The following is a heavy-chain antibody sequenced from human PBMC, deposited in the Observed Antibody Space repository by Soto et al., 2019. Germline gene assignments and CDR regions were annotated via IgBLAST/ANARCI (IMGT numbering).Heavy chain of an antibody. D-gene: IGHD3-3*01. CDR2: INAGNGET. J-gene: IGHJ2*01. CDR1: GYTFTEYA. V-gene: IGHV1-3*01. Sequence: QVELVQSGTEVKKPGASVKLPCKASGYTFTEYAIHWLRQAPGHRLEWMGWINAGNGETKYSQKLQGRATITRDRAANTAYMGLTNLTSEDTALYFCARSVTIFGVVSDTPFDLWGRGSLVSVSS. CDR3: ARSVTIFGVVSDTPFDL.